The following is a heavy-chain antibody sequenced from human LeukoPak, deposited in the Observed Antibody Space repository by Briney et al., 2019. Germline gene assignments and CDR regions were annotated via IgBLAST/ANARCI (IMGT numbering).Heavy chain of an antibody. CDR2: ISGSDGST. D-gene: IGHD3-22*01. Sequence: GGSLRLSCAASGFTFSSYAMSWVRQAPGKGLEWVSVISGSDGSTYYADSVKGQFTISRDNSKNTLYLQMNSLRAEDTAVYYCAKDKKYYDSSGSPYYYYGMDVWGQGTTVTVTS. CDR3: AKDKKYYDSSGSPYYYYGMDV. V-gene: IGHV3-23*01. CDR1: GFTFSSYA. J-gene: IGHJ6*02.